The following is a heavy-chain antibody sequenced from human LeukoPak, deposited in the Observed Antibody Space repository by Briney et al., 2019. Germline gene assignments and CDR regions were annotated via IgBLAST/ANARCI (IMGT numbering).Heavy chain of an antibody. V-gene: IGHV4-34*01. J-gene: IGHJ4*02. CDR2: INPSGST. Sequence: SESMSLTCAVYGGSFTGYYWSWIRQPPGKGLEWIGEINPSGSTNYNPSLKSRVTISVDTSKSQVSVKLSSVPAADTAVYYCARETMIRWKAPFDYWGEGALVTVSS. CDR3: ARETMIRWKAPFDY. CDR1: GGSFTGYY. D-gene: IGHD3-22*01.